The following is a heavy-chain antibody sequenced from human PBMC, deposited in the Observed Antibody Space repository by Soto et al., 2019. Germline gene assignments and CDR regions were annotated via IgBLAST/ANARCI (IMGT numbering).Heavy chain of an antibody. D-gene: IGHD5-12*01. CDR2: ISCYNGNT. CDR1: GYTFNRHG. CDR3: ERDNGYESDY. V-gene: IGHV1-18*01. Sequence: ASVKVSCKASGYTFNRHGIGWVRQAPGQGLEWMGWISCYNGNTNYAQKLQGRVTMTTDTSTSTAYMELRSLRSDDAAVYYCERDNGYESDYWGQGTLVTVSS. J-gene: IGHJ4*02.